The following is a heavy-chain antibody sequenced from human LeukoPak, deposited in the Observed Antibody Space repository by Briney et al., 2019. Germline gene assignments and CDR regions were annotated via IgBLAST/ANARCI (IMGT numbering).Heavy chain of an antibody. J-gene: IGHJ2*01. Sequence: SETLSLTCAVYGGPFGGFYWSWIRQPPGKGLEWIGEINHSGSTNYNPSLKSRVTISVDTSKNQFSLKLSSVTAADTAVCYCARGLDYYDSSAYTSRDWYFDLWGRGTLVTVSS. D-gene: IGHD3-22*01. CDR3: ARGLDYYDSSAYTSRDWYFDL. V-gene: IGHV4-34*01. CDR1: GGPFGGFY. CDR2: INHSGST.